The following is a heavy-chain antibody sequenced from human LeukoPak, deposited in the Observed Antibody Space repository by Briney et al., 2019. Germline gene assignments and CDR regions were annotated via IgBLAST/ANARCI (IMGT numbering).Heavy chain of an antibody. V-gene: IGHV3-43*01. CDR3: ARDLGAATRPRYYYYGMDV. D-gene: IGHD2-15*01. Sequence: PGGSLRLSCAASGFTFSDFTMHWVRQAPGKGLEWISLLSWDGGTKSYADSVKGRFTISRDNAKNSLYLQMNSLRVEDTAVYYCARDLGAATRPRYYYYGMDVWGQGTTVTVSS. J-gene: IGHJ6*02. CDR1: GFTFSDFT. CDR2: LSWDGGTK.